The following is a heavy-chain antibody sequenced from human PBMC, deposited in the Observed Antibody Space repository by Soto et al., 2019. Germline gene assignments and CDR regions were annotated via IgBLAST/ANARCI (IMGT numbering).Heavy chain of an antibody. J-gene: IGHJ4*02. D-gene: IGHD5-12*01. Sequence: QVQLQQWGAGLLKPSETLSLNCAVTGGSLSGYYWSWIRQPPGKGLEWIGEVKDGGHTNYSPSLRGRVTIPSDTSNNQFSLRLTSVTAADTGVYYCARGQEGVVATHWDQGSLVTVSS. CDR2: VKDGGHT. CDR1: GGSLSGYY. V-gene: IGHV4-34*01. CDR3: ARGQEGVVATH.